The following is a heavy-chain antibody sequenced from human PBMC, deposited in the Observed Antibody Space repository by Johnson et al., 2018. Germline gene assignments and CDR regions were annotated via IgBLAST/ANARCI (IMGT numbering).Heavy chain of an antibody. D-gene: IGHD3-16*01. CDR3: TTAYVGAFDI. Sequence: VQLVESGGGVVQPGRSLRLSCAASGFTFSNAWMSWVRQAPGKGLEWVGRIKSKTDGGTTDYAAPVKGRFTISRDDSKNTLYLQMNSQKTEDTAGYYCTTAYVGAFDIWGQGTMVTVSS. CDR1: GFTFSNAW. J-gene: IGHJ3*02. CDR2: IKSKTDGGTT. V-gene: IGHV3-15*01.